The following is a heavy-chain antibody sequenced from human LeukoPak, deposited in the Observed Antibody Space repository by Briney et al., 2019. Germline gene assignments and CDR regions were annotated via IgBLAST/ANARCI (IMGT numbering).Heavy chain of an antibody. J-gene: IGHJ5*02. D-gene: IGHD6-19*01. CDR3: AKLSTAVAGQDR. V-gene: IGHV3-7*01. Sequence: GGSLRLXCAASGFTFSNYWMSWVRRTPGKGLEWVANIKKDGSEKYYVDSVKGRFTISRDNAKNSVYLQMNSLRAEDTAVYYCAKLSTAVAGQDRWGQGTLVTVSS. CDR2: IKKDGSEK. CDR1: GFTFSNYW.